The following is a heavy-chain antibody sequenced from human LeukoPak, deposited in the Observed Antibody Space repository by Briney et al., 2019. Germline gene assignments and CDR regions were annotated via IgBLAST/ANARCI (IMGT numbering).Heavy chain of an antibody. V-gene: IGHV1-18*01. CDR2: IRAYNGNT. D-gene: IGHD1-26*01. Sequence: ASVKVSCKASGFTFGVYDFTWVRQAPGQGLEWMGWIRAYNGNTDYAQKVQGRVTMTTDTSTSTVYMELTSLRSDDTAVYYCARVATISGGKWFDPWGQGTQVTISS. CDR1: GFTFGVYD. CDR3: ARVATISGGKWFDP. J-gene: IGHJ5*02.